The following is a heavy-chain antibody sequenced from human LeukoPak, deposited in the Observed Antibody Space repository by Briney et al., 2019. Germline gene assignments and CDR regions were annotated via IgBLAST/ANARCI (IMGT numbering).Heavy chain of an antibody. CDR2: IYPSDSDT. V-gene: IGHV5-51*01. J-gene: IGHJ2*01. Sequence: GESLKISCKGSGYSFTDYWIGWVRQMPGKVLEWMGIIYPSDSDTKYSPSFQGQVTISVDKSISTAYLQWSSLKTSDSAMYYCAKGYWYFDLWGRGTLLTVSS. CDR3: AKGYWYFDL. CDR1: GYSFTDYW.